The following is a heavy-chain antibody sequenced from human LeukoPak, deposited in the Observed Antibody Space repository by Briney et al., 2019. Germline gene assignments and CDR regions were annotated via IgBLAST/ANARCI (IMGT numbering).Heavy chain of an antibody. V-gene: IGHV4-34*01. CDR2: INHSGST. D-gene: IGHD3-3*01. CDR1: GGSFSGYY. Sequence: SETLSLTCAVYGGSFSGYYWSWIRQPPGKGLEWIGEINHSGSTNYNPSLKSRVTISVDTSKNQFSLELSSVTAADTAVYYCARVWSGYPNKGNFDYWGQGTLVTVSS. J-gene: IGHJ4*02. CDR3: ARVWSGYPNKGNFDY.